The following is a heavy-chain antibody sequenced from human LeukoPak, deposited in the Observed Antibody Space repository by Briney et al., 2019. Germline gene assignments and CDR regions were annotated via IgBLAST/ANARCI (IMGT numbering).Heavy chain of an antibody. V-gene: IGHV4-34*01. CDR2: INHSGST. CDR3: ARGRKTAYYYYGMDV. CDR1: GGSFSGYY. Sequence: SETLSLTCAVYGGSFSGYYWSWIRQPPGKGLEWIGEINHSGSTNYNPSLKSRATISVDTSKNQFSLKLSSVTAADTAVYYCARGRKTAYYYYGMDVWGQGTTVTVSS. J-gene: IGHJ6*02.